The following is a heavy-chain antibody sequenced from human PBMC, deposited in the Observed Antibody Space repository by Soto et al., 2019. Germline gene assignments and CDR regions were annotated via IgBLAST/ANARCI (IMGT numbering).Heavy chain of an antibody. Sequence: PGGSLRLSCVAGGLRFSNYSMTWLLQAPGKGLEWAHHLNRDGSQISYVDSVKGRFTISRDNAESSLYLQMNSLRVEDTAVYYCARHGDYCFADWGQGILVTVSS. J-gene: IGHJ4*02. D-gene: IGHD4-17*01. CDR3: ARHGDYCFAD. CDR2: LNRDGSQI. V-gene: IGHV3-7*03. CDR1: GLRFSNYS.